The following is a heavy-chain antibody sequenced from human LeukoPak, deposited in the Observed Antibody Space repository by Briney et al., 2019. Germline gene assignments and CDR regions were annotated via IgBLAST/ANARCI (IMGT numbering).Heavy chain of an antibody. J-gene: IGHJ4*02. D-gene: IGHD3-16*01. CDR2: IYYSGST. CDR1: GGSISSYY. V-gene: IGHV4-59*01. CDR3: ARGYVWGYNLVRGPLDY. Sequence: SETLSLTCTVSGGSISSYYWSWIRQPPGKGLEWIGYIYYSGSTYYSPSLKSRVTISVDTSKNQFSLRLTSVTAADTAVYYCARGYVWGYNLVRGPLDYWGQGTLVTVSS.